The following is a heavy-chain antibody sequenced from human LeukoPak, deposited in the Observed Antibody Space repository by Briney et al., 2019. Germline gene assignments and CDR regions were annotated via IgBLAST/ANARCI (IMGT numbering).Heavy chain of an antibody. D-gene: IGHD2-15*01. Sequence: SETLSLTCTVSGGSISSYYWSWIRQPPGKGLEWIGYIYYSGSTNYNPSLKSRVTISVDTSNNQFSLKLSSVTAADTAVYYCARRCSGGSCFAGYYYMDVWGKGTTVTVSS. V-gene: IGHV4-59*01. CDR1: GGSISSYY. J-gene: IGHJ6*03. CDR2: IYYSGST. CDR3: ARRCSGGSCFAGYYYMDV.